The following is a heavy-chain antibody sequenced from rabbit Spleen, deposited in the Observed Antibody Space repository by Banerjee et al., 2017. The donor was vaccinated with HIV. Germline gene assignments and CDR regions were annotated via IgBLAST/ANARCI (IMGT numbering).Heavy chain of an antibody. V-gene: IGHV1S40*01. J-gene: IGHJ4*01. CDR2: IDLVFGST. D-gene: IGHD1-1*01. CDR3: VRGASSTGYYSL. CDR1: GFSFSSSYY. Sequence: QSLEESGGGLVQPEGSLTLTCTASGFSFSSSYYICWVRQAPGKGLEWIGYIDLVFGSTYYASWVNGRFTISSHNAQNTLYLQLNSLTAADMATYFCVRGASSTGYYSLWGPGTLVTVS.